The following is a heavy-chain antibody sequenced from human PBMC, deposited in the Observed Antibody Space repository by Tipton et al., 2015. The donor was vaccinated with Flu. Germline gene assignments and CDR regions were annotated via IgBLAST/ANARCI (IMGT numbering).Heavy chain of an antibody. V-gene: IGHV4-61*02. J-gene: IGHJ5*02. Sequence: TLSLTCTVSGGSISSGGYYWSWIRQPAGKGLEWIGRIYTSGSTNYNPSLKSRVTMSVDTSKNQFSLKLSSVTAADTAVYYCARVTSTWFDPWGQGTLVTVSS. CDR3: ARVTSTWFDP. CDR1: GGSISSGGYY. CDR2: IYTSGST.